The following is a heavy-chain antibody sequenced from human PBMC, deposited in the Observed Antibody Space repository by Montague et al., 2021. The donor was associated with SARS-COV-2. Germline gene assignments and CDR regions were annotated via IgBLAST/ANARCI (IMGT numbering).Heavy chain of an antibody. CDR2: IYYSGST. CDR3: ARVGRQQLLRLSGMDV. Sequence: SETLSLTCTVSGGSISSSNYYWGWIRQPPGKGLEWNGSIYYSGSTYYNPSLKSRVTISVDTSKNQFSLKLSSVTAADTAVYYCARVGRQQLLRLSGMDVWGQGTTVTVSS. J-gene: IGHJ6*02. CDR1: GGSISSSNYY. V-gene: IGHV4-39*07. D-gene: IGHD6-13*01.